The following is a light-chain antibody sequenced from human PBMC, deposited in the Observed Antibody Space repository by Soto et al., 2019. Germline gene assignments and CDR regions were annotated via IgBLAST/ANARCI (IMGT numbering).Light chain of an antibody. J-gene: IGLJ1*01. V-gene: IGLV2-14*03. Sequence: QSVLTQPASVSGSPGQSIAISCTGTSSDVGAYDYVSWYQQHPDKAPKLMIYEVSNRPSGVSDRFSGSKSVNTATLTISGLQAEDEADYYRASYTTTSTRVFGTGTKLTVL. CDR2: EVS. CDR1: SSDVGAYDY. CDR3: ASYTTTSTRV.